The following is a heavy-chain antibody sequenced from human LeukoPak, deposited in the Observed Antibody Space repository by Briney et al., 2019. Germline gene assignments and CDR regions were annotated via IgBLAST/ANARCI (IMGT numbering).Heavy chain of an antibody. CDR3: ARAPHYCTNGVCYSSPFDY. J-gene: IGHJ4*02. Sequence: GGSLRLSCAASGFTFSSYSMNWVRQAPGKGLEWVSSISSSSSYIYYADSVKGRFTISRDNAKNSLYLQMNSLRVEDTAVYYCARAPHYCTNGVCYSSPFDYWGQGTLVTVSS. CDR1: GFTFSSYS. D-gene: IGHD2-8*01. V-gene: IGHV3-21*01. CDR2: ISSSSSYI.